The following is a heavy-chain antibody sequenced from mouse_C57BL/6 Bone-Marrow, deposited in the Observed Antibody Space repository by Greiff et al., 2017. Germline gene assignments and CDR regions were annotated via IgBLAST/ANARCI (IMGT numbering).Heavy chain of an antibody. V-gene: IGHV14-4*01. CDR1: GFNIKDDY. D-gene: IGHD2-3*01. CDR2: IDPEIGDT. J-gene: IGHJ2*01. Sequence: VQLQQSGAELVRPGASVKLSCTASGFNIKDDYIHWVKQRPEQGLEWIGWIDPEIGDTEYASKFQGKATITSDSSSNTAYLQLSSLPSEDTAVYYCSAFDGNYFDFWGQGTPPTVAS. CDR3: SAFDGNYFDF.